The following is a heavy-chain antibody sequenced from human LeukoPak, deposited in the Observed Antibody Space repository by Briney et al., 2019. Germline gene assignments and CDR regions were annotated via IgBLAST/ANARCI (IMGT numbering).Heavy chain of an antibody. CDR3: ARALLRYCSGTSCYWFDP. V-gene: IGHV1-69*13. CDR1: GGTFSSYA. Sequence: SVKVSCKASGGTFSSYAISWVRQAPGKGLEWMGGIIPIFGTANYAQKFQGRVTITADESTSTAYMELSSLRSEDTAVYYCARALLRYCSGTSCYWFDPWGQGTLVTVSS. J-gene: IGHJ5*02. D-gene: IGHD2-2*01. CDR2: IIPIFGTA.